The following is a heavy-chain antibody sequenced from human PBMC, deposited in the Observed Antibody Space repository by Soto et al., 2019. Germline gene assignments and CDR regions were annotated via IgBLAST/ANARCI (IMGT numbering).Heavy chain of an antibody. J-gene: IGHJ4*02. D-gene: IGHD3-10*01. CDR3: ARVKTNYGSGTCLDY. CDR1: GGSISSGDYY. V-gene: IGHV4-30-4*01. Sequence: QVQLQESGPGLVKPSQTLSLTCTVSGGSISSGDYYWSWIRQPPGKGLEWIGYIYYSGSTYYNPSLNSRVTRSVDTSKNQCSLKLSSVSAADTAVYYCARVKTNYGSGTCLDYWGQGTLVTVSS. CDR2: IYYSGST.